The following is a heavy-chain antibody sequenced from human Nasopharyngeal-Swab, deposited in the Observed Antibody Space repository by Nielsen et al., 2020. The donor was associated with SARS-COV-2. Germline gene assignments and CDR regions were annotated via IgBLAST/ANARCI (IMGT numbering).Heavy chain of an antibody. D-gene: IGHD4-17*01. Sequence: GASLRLSCAASGCIFDDYAMNWVRHAPGEGLEWVSGITWNGGSLGYAESVKGRFTISRDSAKNSLYLQMNSLRAEDTALYYCARDKSSTVTTFDYWGQGTLVTVSS. CDR2: ITWNGGSL. V-gene: IGHV3-20*04. J-gene: IGHJ4*02. CDR3: ARDKSSTVTTFDY. CDR1: GCIFDDYA.